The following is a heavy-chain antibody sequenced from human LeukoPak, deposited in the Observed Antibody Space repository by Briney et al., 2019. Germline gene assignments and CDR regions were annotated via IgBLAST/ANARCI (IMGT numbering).Heavy chain of an antibody. D-gene: IGHD5-24*01. CDR3: ARVRDGYNAFDI. Sequence: PGGSLRLSCAASGFTFSSSAMSWVRQVPGKGLEWVSGISASGGSTYYADSVRGRFTISRDNSKNTLYVQMNSLRDEDTAVYYCARVRDGYNAFDIWGQGTMVTVSS. CDR1: GFTFSSSA. CDR2: ISASGGST. J-gene: IGHJ3*02. V-gene: IGHV3-23*01.